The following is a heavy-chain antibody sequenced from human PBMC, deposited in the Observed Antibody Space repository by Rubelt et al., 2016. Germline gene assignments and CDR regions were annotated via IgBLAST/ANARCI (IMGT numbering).Heavy chain of an antibody. D-gene: IGHD6-19*01. CDR2: INPNSGGT. V-gene: IGHV1-2*06. CDR3: ATGYSSGWYVAY. J-gene: IGHJ4*02. Sequence: QVQLVQSGAEVKKPGASVKVSCKASGYTFTGYYMHWVRQAPGQGLEWVGRINPNSGGTNYAQKFQGRVTITRDTSASTAYMELSSLRSEDTAIYYCATGYSSGWYVAYWGQGTLVTVSS. CDR1: GYTFTGYY.